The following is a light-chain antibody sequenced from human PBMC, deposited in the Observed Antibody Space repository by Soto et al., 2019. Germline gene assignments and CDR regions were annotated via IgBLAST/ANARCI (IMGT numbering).Light chain of an antibody. V-gene: IGKV3-15*01. Sequence: EIVMTQSPATLSLSPGERATLSCRASQSVSGNLAWYQQKPGQAPSLLIYAASTRATGIPARFSGSGSGTEFTLTISSLQSEDFAVYYCQQYNNWPPITFGPGTKVDIK. CDR3: QQYNNWPPIT. J-gene: IGKJ3*01. CDR2: AAS. CDR1: QSVSGN.